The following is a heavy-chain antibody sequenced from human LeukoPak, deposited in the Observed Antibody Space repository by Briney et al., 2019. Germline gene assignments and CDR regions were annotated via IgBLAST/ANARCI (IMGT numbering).Heavy chain of an antibody. J-gene: IGHJ4*02. CDR1: GFTVSSNY. V-gene: IGHV3-53*01. CDR3: ASHKADYGGKNDY. Sequence: GGSLRLSWAASGFTVSSNYMSWVRQAPGKGLEWVSVIYSGGSTYYADSVKGRFTISRDNSKNTLYLQMNSLRAEDTAVYYCASHKADYGGKNDYWGQGTLVTVSS. D-gene: IGHD4-23*01. CDR2: IYSGGST.